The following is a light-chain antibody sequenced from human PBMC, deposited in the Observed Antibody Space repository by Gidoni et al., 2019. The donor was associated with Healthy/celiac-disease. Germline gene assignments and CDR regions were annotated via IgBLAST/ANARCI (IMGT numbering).Light chain of an antibody. V-gene: IGKV4-1*01. J-gene: IGKJ3*01. CDR3: QQYYSTPQFT. Sequence: DIVMTQSPDSLAVSLGERATINCKSSQSVLYSSNNKNYLDWYQQKPGQPPKLLIYWASTRESGVPDRFSGSWSGTDFTLTISSLQAEDVAVYYCQQYYSTPQFTFGPGTKVDIK. CDR2: WAS. CDR1: QSVLYSSNNKNY.